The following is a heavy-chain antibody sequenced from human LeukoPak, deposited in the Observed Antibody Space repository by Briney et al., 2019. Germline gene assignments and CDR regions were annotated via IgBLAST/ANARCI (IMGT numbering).Heavy chain of an antibody. CDR2: IHRGGST. Sequence: SVTLSLTCSVSGYSISSGFYWGWIGQPPGKGLEWIGTIHRGGSTSNNPSLKSRLTISVDTSKNQFSLNLSSVTVADTAIYCCARVYISGRSYFDYWGQGILVTVSS. V-gene: IGHV4-38-2*02. CDR3: ARVYISGRSYFDY. CDR1: GYSISSGFY. D-gene: IGHD5/OR15-5a*01. J-gene: IGHJ4*02.